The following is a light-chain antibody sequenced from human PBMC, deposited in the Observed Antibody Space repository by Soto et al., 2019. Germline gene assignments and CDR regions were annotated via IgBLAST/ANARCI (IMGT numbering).Light chain of an antibody. Sequence: DIQMTQSPSTLSASVGDRVTITCRASQSISSWLAWYQQKPGKAPKLLIYDASSLESGVPSRFSGSGSGTEFTLPISSLQPDDFATYYCKQYNNYPYTFGQGTKLEIK. CDR1: QSISSW. CDR3: KQYNNYPYT. J-gene: IGKJ2*01. V-gene: IGKV1-5*01. CDR2: DAS.